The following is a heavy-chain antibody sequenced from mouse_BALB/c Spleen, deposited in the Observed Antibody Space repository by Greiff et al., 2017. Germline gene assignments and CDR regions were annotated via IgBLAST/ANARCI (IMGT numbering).Heavy chain of an antibody. CDR3: ARGYANGRAWFAY. Sequence: VQLQQSGAELAKPGASVKMSCKASGYTFTSYWMHWVNQRPGQGLEWIGYINPSTGYTEYNQKFKDKASLTADKSTSTAYMQLSNLTSEDSAVYYGARGYANGRAWFAYWGQGTMVTVSA. J-gene: IGHJ3*01. CDR2: INPSTGYT. V-gene: IGHV1-7*01. D-gene: IGHD2-10*02. CDR1: GYTFTSYW.